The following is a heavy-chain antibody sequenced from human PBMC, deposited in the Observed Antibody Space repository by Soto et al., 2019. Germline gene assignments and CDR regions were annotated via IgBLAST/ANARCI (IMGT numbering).Heavy chain of an antibody. Sequence: DVQLVESGGGLIQPGESLRLSCAAFGFTISGQKYVAWVRQAPGKGLEWVSALYDLDGSFYAASVKGRFTTSSDSSKTTVYLQMNDLRPDDTAVYYCATRHEREHAYDVWGQGTTVTVSS. CDR2: LYDLDGS. D-gene: IGHD1-1*01. CDR3: ATRHEREHAYDV. V-gene: IGHV3-53*01. J-gene: IGHJ3*01. CDR1: GFTISGQKY.